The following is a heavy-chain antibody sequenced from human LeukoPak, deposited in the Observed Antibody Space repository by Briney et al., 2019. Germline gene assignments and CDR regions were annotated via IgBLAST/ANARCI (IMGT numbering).Heavy chain of an antibody. V-gene: IGHV4-34*01. CDR3: AGGSGRSYGSGKGNWFDP. J-gene: IGHJ5*02. D-gene: IGHD3-10*01. Sequence: PSETLSLTCAVYGGSFSGYYWSWIRQPPGKGLEWIGEINHSGSTNYNPSLKSRVTMSVDTSKNQFSLKLSSVTAADTAVYYCAGGSGRSYGSGKGNWFDPWGQGTLVTVSA. CDR2: INHSGST. CDR1: GGSFSGYY.